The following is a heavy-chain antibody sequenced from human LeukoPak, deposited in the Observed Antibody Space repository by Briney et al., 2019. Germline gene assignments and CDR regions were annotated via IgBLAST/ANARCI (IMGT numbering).Heavy chain of an antibody. V-gene: IGHV3-33*01. Sequence: GGSLRLSCAASGFIFSSYAMHWVRQAPGKGPEWVAIIWYDGSNKYYAESVEGRFTISRDNSKNTLYLQMNSLRAEDTAVYYCARDAVDTANAVWGQGTTVTVSS. CDR1: GFIFSSYA. CDR2: IWYDGSNK. J-gene: IGHJ6*02. D-gene: IGHD5-18*01. CDR3: ARDAVDTANAV.